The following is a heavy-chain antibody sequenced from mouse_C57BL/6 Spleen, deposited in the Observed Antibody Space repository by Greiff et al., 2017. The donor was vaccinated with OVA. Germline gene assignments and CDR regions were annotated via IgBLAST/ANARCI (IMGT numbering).Heavy chain of an antibody. D-gene: IGHD1-1*01. Sequence: DVKLQESGGGLVQPKGSLKLSCAASGFTFNTYAMHWVRQAPGQGLEWVARIRSKSSNYATYYADSVKDRFTISRDDSQSMLYPQRNNQKTEDTAMYYSVGAPAYYGSGWAWFAYWGQGTLVTVSA. CDR2: IRSKSSNYAT. CDR3: VGAPAYYGSGWAWFAY. J-gene: IGHJ3*01. CDR1: GFTFNTYA. V-gene: IGHV10-3*01.